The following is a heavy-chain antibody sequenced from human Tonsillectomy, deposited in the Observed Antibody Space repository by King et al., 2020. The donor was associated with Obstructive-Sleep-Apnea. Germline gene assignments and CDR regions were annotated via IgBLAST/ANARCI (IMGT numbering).Heavy chain of an antibody. CDR1: GYSISSGYY. J-gene: IGHJ4*02. CDR3: ARDYYYDSSGYYVDY. CDR2: IYHSGCT. V-gene: IGHV4-38-2*02. D-gene: IGHD3-22*01. Sequence: QLQESGPGLVKPSETLSLTCTVSGYSISSGYYWGWIRQPPGKGLEWIGSIYHSGCTYYNPSLKSRVTISVDTSKNQFSLKLSSVTAADTAVYYCARDYYYDSSGYYVDYWGQGTLVTVSS.